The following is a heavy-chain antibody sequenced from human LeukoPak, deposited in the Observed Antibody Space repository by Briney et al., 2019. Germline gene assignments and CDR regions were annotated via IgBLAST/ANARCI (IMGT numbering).Heavy chain of an antibody. Sequence: GGSLRLSCAASGFTFSNAWMSWVRQAPGKGLEWVGRIKSKTDGGTTDYAAPVKGRFTISRDDSKNTLYLQMNSLKTEDTAVYYYTTSVVGVDEADYWGQGTLVTVSS. CDR2: IKSKTDGGTT. CDR1: GFTFSNAW. CDR3: TTSVVGVDEADY. J-gene: IGHJ4*02. V-gene: IGHV3-15*01. D-gene: IGHD1-26*01.